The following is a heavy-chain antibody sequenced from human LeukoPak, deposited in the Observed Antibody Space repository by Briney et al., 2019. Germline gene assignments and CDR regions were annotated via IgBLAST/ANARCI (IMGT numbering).Heavy chain of an antibody. V-gene: IGHV1-24*01. CDR2: SDPEDGET. CDR3: ATDRGIAAAGTLGYYGMDV. CDR1: GYTLTELF. Sequence: ASVKVSCKVSGYTLTELFMHWVRQAPGKGLEWMGGSDPEDGETIYAQKFQGRVTMTEDTSTDTAYMELSSLRSEDTAVYYCATDRGIAAAGTLGYYGMDVGGQGTTVTVSS. J-gene: IGHJ6*02. D-gene: IGHD6-13*01.